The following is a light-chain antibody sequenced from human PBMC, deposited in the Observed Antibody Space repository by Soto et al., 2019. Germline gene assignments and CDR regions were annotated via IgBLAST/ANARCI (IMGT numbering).Light chain of an antibody. J-gene: IGKJ5*01. CDR1: QSVVTN. CDR3: QQRSNWPIT. Sequence: TVLTQSPGTLSLSPGERATLSCRASQSVVTNLAWYQQKPGQAPRLLIYDASNRATGIPARFSGSGSGTDFTLTISSLEPEDFAVYYCQQRSNWPITFGQGTRLEI. V-gene: IGKV3-11*01. CDR2: DAS.